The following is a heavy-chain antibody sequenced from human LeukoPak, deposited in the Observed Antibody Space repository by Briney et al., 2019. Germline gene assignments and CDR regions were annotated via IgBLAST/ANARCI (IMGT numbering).Heavy chain of an antibody. J-gene: IGHJ4*02. D-gene: IGHD2-2*01. CDR3: ARGNQQLPRSTPDY. CDR1: GFTFSSSW. CDR2: IKTDGSTT. Sequence: GGSLRLSCAVSGFTFSSSWMHWVRQAPGKGLVWVSHIKTDGSTTAYADSVKGRFTISRDNAKNTLYLQMNSLRAEDTGVYYYARGNQQLPRSTPDYWGQGTLVTVSS. V-gene: IGHV3-74*01.